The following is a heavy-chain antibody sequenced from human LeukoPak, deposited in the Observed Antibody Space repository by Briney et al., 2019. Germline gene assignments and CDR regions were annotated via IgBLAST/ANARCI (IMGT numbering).Heavy chain of an antibody. J-gene: IGHJ4*02. V-gene: IGHV5-51*01. Sequence: GESLKISCKDSGYSLTNYWIGWVRQMPGKGLEWMGIIYPGDSDTRYSPSFQGQVTISADTSINTAYLQWNSLKASDTAMYYCARVNGEYFDYWGQGTLVTVSS. CDR1: GYSLTNYW. CDR3: ARVNGEYFDY. CDR2: IYPGDSDT. D-gene: IGHD2-21*01.